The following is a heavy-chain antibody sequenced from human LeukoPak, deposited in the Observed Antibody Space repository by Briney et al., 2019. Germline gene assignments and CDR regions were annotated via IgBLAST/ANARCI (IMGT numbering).Heavy chain of an antibody. D-gene: IGHD6-19*01. CDR1: GYTFTGYY. J-gene: IGHJ5*02. CDR3: ARTKRVAGTTLFDP. CDR2: INPKSGGT. V-gene: IGHV1-2*02. Sequence: ASVKVSCKASGYTFTGYYMHWVRQAPGQGLEWMRWINPKSGGTNYAQKFQGRVTMTRDTSISTAYMELSRLRSDDTAVYYCARTKRVAGTTLFDPWGQGTLVTVSS.